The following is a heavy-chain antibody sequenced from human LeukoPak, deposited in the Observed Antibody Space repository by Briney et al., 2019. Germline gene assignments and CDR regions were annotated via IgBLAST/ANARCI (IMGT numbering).Heavy chain of an antibody. D-gene: IGHD3-22*01. Sequence: GGSLRLSCAASGFTFRNYGMHWVRQAPGKGLEWVGRIIPILGIANYAQKFQGRVTITADKSTSTAYMELSSLRSEDTAVYYCARGYDIEGFDYWGQGTLVTVSS. J-gene: IGHJ4*02. CDR2: IIPILGIA. CDR1: GFTFRNYG. CDR3: ARGYDIEGFDY. V-gene: IGHV1-69*04.